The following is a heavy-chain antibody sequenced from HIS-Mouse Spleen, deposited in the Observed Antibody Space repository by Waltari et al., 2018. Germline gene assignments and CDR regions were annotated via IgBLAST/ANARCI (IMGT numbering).Heavy chain of an antibody. CDR1: GYTFTSYY. D-gene: IGHD6-13*01. CDR2: INPSGGRT. CDR3: ARCPYSSSWDDAFDI. J-gene: IGHJ3*02. Sequence: QVQLVQSGAEVKKPGASVKVSCKASGYTFTSYYMHWVRQAPGQGLEWMGIINPSGGRTSYAQKVQGRVTMTRDTSTSTVYMDLSSLRSEDTAVYYCARCPYSSSWDDAFDIWGQGTMVTVSS. V-gene: IGHV1-46*03.